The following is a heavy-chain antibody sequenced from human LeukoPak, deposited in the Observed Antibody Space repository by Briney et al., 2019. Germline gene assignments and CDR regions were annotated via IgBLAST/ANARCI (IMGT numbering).Heavy chain of an antibody. Sequence: ASVKVSCKLSGYTLTELSMHWVRQAPGKGLEWMGGFDPEDGETIYAQKFQGRVTMTEDTSTDTAYMELSSLRSEDTAVYYCATRLYYYDSSGYAFDIWGQGTMDTVSS. CDR1: GYTLTELS. CDR2: FDPEDGET. V-gene: IGHV1-24*01. CDR3: ATRLYYYDSSGYAFDI. D-gene: IGHD3-22*01. J-gene: IGHJ3*02.